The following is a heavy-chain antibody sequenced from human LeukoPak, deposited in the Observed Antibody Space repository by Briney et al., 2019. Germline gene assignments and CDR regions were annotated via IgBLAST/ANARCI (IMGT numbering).Heavy chain of an antibody. CDR2: IDPNSGGT. V-gene: IGHV1-2*02. Sequence: GASVKVSCKTSGYTFTAHYIHWVRQAPGQGLEWMGWIDPNSGGTNYAQKFLGSVTMTGDTSINTAFMEIRRLRSVDTAIYYCARGRGTTMVRGVITNYFDLWGRGSLVTVSS. CDR1: GYTFTAHY. CDR3: ARGRGTTMVRGVITNYFDL. J-gene: IGHJ2*01. D-gene: IGHD3-10*01.